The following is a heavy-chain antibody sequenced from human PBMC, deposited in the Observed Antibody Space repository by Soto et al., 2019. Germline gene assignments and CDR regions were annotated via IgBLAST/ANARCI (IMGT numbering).Heavy chain of an antibody. Sequence: SVKVSCKASGGTFSSYTIAWVRQAPGQGLEWMGEIIPLFGTTNYVEKFQGRLTITADASTSTAYMELSSLRSEYTAMYYCARDAIAAAGTDYWGQGTLVTVSS. CDR3: ARDAIAAAGTDY. CDR1: GGTFSSYT. D-gene: IGHD6-13*01. J-gene: IGHJ4*02. CDR2: IIPLFGTT. V-gene: IGHV1-69*13.